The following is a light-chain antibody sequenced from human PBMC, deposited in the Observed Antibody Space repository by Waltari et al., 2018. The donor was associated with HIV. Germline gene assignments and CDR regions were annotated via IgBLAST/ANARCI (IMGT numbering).Light chain of an antibody. Sequence: DIVMTQSPLSLPVAPGEPASISCRSSQSLMYSNGFHYLDWYLQKPGQSPQLLLYFGSHRPSGVPDRFSGSGSATDFTLKISRVEAGDVGVYYCRQALQAPYTFGQGTKLEIK. CDR2: FGS. CDR1: QSLMYSNGFHY. J-gene: IGKJ2*01. CDR3: RQALQAPYT. V-gene: IGKV2-28*01.